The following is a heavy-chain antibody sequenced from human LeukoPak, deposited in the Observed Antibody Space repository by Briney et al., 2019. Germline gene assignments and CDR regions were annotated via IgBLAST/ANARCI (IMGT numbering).Heavy chain of an antibody. D-gene: IGHD6-13*01. CDR2: IYYSGST. J-gene: IGHJ3*02. CDR3: ASDPTYSGSWFFDI. CDR1: GGSISSYY. V-gene: IGHV4-59*08. Sequence: PSETLSLTCTVSGGSISSYYWSWIRQAPGKGLEWIGNIYYSGSTNYNLSLKSRVTVSVDTSKNQFSLKLSSVTAADTAVYYCASDPTYSGSWFFDIWGQGTMVTVSS.